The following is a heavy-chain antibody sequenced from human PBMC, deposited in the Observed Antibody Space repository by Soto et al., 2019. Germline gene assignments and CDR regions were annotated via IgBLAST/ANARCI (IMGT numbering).Heavy chain of an antibody. CDR1: GYSFTSYW. D-gene: IGHD6-19*01. V-gene: IGHV5-51*01. CDR3: AIPSAVAGYYFDY. CDR2: IYPGDSDT. J-gene: IGHJ4*02. Sequence: RGESLKISCKGSGYSFTSYWIGWVRQMPGKGLEWMGIIYPGDSDTRYSPSFQGQVTISADKSISTAYLQWSSLKASDTAMYYCAIPSAVAGYYFDYWGQGTLVTVSS.